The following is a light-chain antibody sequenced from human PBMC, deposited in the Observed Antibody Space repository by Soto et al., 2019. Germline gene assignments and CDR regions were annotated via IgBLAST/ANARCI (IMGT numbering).Light chain of an antibody. CDR2: AAS. V-gene: IGKV1-39*01. CDR3: QQSYGTLVT. CDR1: QSISSY. Sequence: DIQMTQSPSSLSASVGDRVTITCRASQSISSYLNWYQQKPGKAPNLLIFAASSLQSGVPSRFSGSGSGTDFTLTISSLQPEDFATYYCQQSYGTLVTFGGGTKVEIK. J-gene: IGKJ4*01.